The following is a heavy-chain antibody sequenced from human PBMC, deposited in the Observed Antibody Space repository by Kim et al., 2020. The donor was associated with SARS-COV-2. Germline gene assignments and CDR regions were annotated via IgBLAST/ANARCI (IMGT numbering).Heavy chain of an antibody. J-gene: IGHJ4*02. V-gene: IGHV3-11*06. CDR3: ARVDDYVWGSYRYTSRSFDY. Sequence: RFTISRDNAKNSLYLQMNSLRAEDTAVYYCARVDDYVWGSYRYTSRSFDYWGQGTLVTVSS. D-gene: IGHD3-16*02.